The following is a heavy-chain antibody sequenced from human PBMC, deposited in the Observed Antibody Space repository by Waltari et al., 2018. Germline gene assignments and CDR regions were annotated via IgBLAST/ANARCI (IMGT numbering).Heavy chain of an antibody. CDR2: IYHSGST. CDR1: GGSISSSNW. J-gene: IGHJ3*02. Sequence: QVQLQESGPGLVKPSGTLSLTCAVSGGSISSSNWWRWVRQPQGKGLEWIGEIYHSGSTNYNPSLKSRVTISVDKSKNQFSLKLSSVTAADTAVYYCASKRIAVAGTGGLDAFDIWGQGTMVTVSS. V-gene: IGHV4-4*02. D-gene: IGHD6-19*01. CDR3: ASKRIAVAGTGGLDAFDI.